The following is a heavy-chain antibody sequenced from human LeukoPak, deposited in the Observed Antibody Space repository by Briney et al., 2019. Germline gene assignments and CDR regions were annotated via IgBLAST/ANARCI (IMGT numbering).Heavy chain of an antibody. CDR1: GLTFDDYA. V-gene: IGHV3-9*01. J-gene: IGHJ4*02. Sequence: GGSLTPSCAASGLTFDDYAMHWVRQIPGKGLEWVAGINWSRTTMDYADSVKGRFTISRDINSLYLRMKSLRTEDTGLYFCVKDREEAVIRYYFDFWGQGTQVTVSS. CDR3: VKDREEAVIRYYFDF. CDR2: INWSRTTM. D-gene: IGHD3-22*01.